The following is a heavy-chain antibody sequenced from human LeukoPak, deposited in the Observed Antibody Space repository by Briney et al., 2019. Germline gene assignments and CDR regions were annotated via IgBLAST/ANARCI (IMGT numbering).Heavy chain of an antibody. CDR3: ARDSVAGRVY. D-gene: IGHD6-19*01. CDR2: IRNDGNKK. J-gene: IGHJ4*02. CDR1: GFTFSTSG. V-gene: IGHV3-30*02. Sequence: GGSLRLSCVASGFTFSTSGMHWVRQSPGKGLDWVAFIRNDGNKKNYAESVKGRFTISRDNSKNTLYLQMNSLRAEDTAVYYCARDSVAGRVYWGQGTLVTVSS.